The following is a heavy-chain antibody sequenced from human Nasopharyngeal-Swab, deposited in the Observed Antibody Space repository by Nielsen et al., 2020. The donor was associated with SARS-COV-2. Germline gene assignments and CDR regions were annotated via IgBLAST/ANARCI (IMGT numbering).Heavy chain of an antibody. D-gene: IGHD3-22*01. CDR3: ARDRGYSSGYEIDY. V-gene: IGHV3-21*01. CDR2: ISSSSSYI. J-gene: IGHJ4*02. CDR1: GFTFSSYS. Sequence: ETLSLTCAASGFTFSSYSMNWVRQAPGKGLEWVSSISSSSSYIYYADSVKGRFTVSRDNAKNSLYLQMNSLRAEDTAVYFCARDRGYSSGYEIDYWGQGTLVTVSS.